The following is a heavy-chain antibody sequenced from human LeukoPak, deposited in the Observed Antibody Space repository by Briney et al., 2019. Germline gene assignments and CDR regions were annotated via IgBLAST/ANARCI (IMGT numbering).Heavy chain of an antibody. J-gene: IGHJ2*01. CDR2: INHSGST. Sequence: SETLSLTCAVYGGSFSGYYWSWIRQPPGKGLEWIGEINHSGSTNYNPSLKSRVTISVDTSKNQFSLKLSSVTAADTAVYYCARGADFDLWGRGTLVTVSS. CDR3: ARGADFDL. V-gene: IGHV4-34*01. CDR1: GGSFSGYY.